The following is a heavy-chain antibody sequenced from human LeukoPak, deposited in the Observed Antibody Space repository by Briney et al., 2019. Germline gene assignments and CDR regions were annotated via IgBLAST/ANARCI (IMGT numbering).Heavy chain of an antibody. V-gene: IGHV4-34*01. CDR3: ARGNRLLWFGELSWFDP. J-gene: IGHJ5*02. CDR2: INHSGST. D-gene: IGHD3-10*01. Sequence: SETPSLTCAVYGGSFSGYYWSWIRQPPGKGLEWIGEINHSGSTNYNPSLKSRVTISVDTSKNQFSLKLSSVTAADTAVYYCARGNRLLWFGELSWFDPWGQGTLVTVSS. CDR1: GGSFSGYY.